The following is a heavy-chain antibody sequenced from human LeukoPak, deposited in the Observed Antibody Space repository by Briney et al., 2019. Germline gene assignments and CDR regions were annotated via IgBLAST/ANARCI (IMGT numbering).Heavy chain of an antibody. CDR3: ARERGEDGYNYQAY. D-gene: IGHD5-24*01. J-gene: IGHJ4*02. CDR1: GDSINSYY. V-gene: IGHV4-59*01. CDR2: VYYSGST. Sequence: PSETLSLTCTVSGDSINSYYWSWIWQPPGKGLEWIGYVYYSGSTTYNPSLKSRVTISIDTSKNQFSLKLSSVTAADTAVYYCARERGEDGYNYQAYWGQGTLVTVSS.